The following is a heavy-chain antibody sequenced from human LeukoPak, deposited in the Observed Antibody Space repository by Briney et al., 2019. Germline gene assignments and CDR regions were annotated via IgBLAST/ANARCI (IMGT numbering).Heavy chain of an antibody. CDR1: AFTFSNAW. V-gene: IGHV3-15*01. D-gene: IGHD5-18*01. CDR3: AREGSLYGYHSFDS. CDR2: IKPAKTHGATA. J-gene: IGHJ4*02. Sequence: GGSLRLSCAASAFTFSNAWMSWVRQAPGKGLEWVGRIKPAKTHGATADYGAPVKGKFTIARDDSTDRLFLQMNSLETEDTAVYFCAREGSLYGYHSFDSWGQGTLVTVST.